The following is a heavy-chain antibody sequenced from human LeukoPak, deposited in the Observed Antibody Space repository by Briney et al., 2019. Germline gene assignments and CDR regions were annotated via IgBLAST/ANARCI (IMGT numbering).Heavy chain of an antibody. CDR1: GFTFSSYG. CDR3: AKARRERWYGDAFDI. Sequence: GRSLRLSCAASGFTFSSYGMHWVRQAPGKGLEWVTVISHDENNKYYADSVKGRFTVSRDNSKNTLDLQMNSLRPEDTAVYYRAKARRERWYGDAFDIWGQGTMVTVSS. J-gene: IGHJ3*02. D-gene: IGHD6-13*01. V-gene: IGHV3-30*18. CDR2: ISHDENNK.